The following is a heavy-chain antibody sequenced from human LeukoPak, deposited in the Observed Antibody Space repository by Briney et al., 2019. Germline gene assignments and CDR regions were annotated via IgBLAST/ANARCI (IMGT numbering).Heavy chain of an antibody. CDR3: AKASYYGSGVDY. CDR2: ISSTSAYI. J-gene: IGHJ4*02. D-gene: IGHD3-10*01. CDR1: GFALKSYS. Sequence: GGSLRLSCAGSGFALKSYSLSWVRQAPGKGLEWVSSISSTSAYIYYADSVKGRFTISRDNSKNTLYLQMNSLRAEDTAVYYCAKASYYGSGVDYWGQGTLVTVSS. V-gene: IGHV3-21*01.